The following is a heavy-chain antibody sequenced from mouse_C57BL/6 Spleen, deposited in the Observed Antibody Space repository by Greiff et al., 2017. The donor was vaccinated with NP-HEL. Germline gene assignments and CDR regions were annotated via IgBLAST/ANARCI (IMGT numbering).Heavy chain of an antibody. Sequence: QVQLQQPGAELVMPGASVKLSCKASGYTFTSYWMHWVKQRPGQGLEWIGEIDPSDSYPNYNQKFKGKSTLTVDKSSSTAYMQLSSLTSEDSAVYYCARRTAHFDYWGQGTTLTVSS. J-gene: IGHJ2*01. V-gene: IGHV1-69*01. CDR3: ARRTAHFDY. D-gene: IGHD4-1*01. CDR1: GYTFTSYW. CDR2: IDPSDSYP.